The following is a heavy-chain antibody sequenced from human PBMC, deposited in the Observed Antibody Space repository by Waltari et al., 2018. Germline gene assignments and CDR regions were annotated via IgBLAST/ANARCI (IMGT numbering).Heavy chain of an antibody. CDR2: ISSSSSYI. D-gene: IGHD6-13*01. CDR1: GFTFSSYS. CDR3: ARDLLVGSSRAFDI. Sequence: EVQLVESEGGLVKPGGSLRLSCAASGFTFSSYSMNWVRQAPGKGLAWVSSISSSSSYIYYADSVKGRFTISRDKAKNSLYLQMNSLRAEDTAVYYCARDLLVGSSRAFDIWGQGTMVTVSS. J-gene: IGHJ3*02. V-gene: IGHV3-21*01.